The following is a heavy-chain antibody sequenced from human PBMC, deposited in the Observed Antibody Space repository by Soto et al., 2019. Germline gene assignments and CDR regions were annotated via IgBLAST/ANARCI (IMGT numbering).Heavy chain of an antibody. CDR2: IWYDGSNK. D-gene: IGHD6-19*01. CDR3: ARSGEWLRLGWFDP. V-gene: IGHV3-33*01. J-gene: IGHJ5*02. CDR1: GFTFSSYG. Sequence: QVQLVESGGGVVQPGRSLRLSCAASGFTFSSYGMHWVRQAPGKGLEWVAVIWYDGSNKYYADSVKGRFTICRDNSKNTLYLQMNSLRAEDTAVYYCARSGEWLRLGWFDPWGQGTLVTVSS.